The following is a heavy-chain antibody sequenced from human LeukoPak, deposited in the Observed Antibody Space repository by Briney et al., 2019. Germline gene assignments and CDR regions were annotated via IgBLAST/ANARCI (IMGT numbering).Heavy chain of an antibody. CDR1: GFTFSSYD. J-gene: IGHJ3*02. Sequence: GGSLRLSCAASGFTFSSYDMHWVRQATGKGLEWVSAIGTAGDTYYLGSVKGRFTISRENAKNSLYLQMNSLRAEDTAVYYCAREAPYDAFDIWGQGTMVTVSS. CDR2: IGTAGDT. CDR3: AREAPYDAFDI. V-gene: IGHV3-13*01.